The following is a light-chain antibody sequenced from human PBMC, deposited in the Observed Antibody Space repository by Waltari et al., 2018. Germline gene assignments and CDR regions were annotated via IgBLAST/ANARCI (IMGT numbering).Light chain of an antibody. V-gene: IGLV4-69*01. Sequence: QLVLTQSPSASASLGASVKLTCTLSSGHSSNVIAWHQQQPETGPRYLMKVNSDGSHSKGDKMPDRFSGSSSGAEHYLTISSLQSEDEADYYCQTGGHGTWVFGGGTKLTVL. CDR2: VNSDGSH. J-gene: IGLJ3*02. CDR3: QTGGHGTWV. CDR1: SGHSSNV.